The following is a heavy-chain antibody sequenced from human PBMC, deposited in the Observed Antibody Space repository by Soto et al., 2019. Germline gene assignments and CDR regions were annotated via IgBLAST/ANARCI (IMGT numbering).Heavy chain of an antibody. V-gene: IGHV3-66*01. CDR1: GLTVSNNY. J-gene: IGHJ4*02. D-gene: IGHD3-10*01. CDR2: IQGGGSI. CDR3: ASGEGSGSNALGY. Sequence: EVLLDESGGGFVQPGGSLRLSCAASGLTVSNNYMTWVRQAPGKGLEWVSVIQGGGSISYADSVMDRFTISGASSKNTVFLDMNSLRLEDTAVYFCASGEGSGSNALGYWGQGTLVTVSS.